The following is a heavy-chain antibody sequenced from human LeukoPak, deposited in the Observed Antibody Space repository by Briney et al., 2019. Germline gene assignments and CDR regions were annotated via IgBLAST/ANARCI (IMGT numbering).Heavy chain of an antibody. CDR2: INPNSGGT. CDR1: GYTFTGYY. V-gene: IGHV1-2*02. D-gene: IGHD4-23*01. CDR3: ARAYGTVVTRIGDY. J-gene: IGHJ4*02. Sequence: GASVKVSCKASGYTFTGYYMHWVRQAPGQGLEWMGWINPNSGGTNYAQKFQGRVTMTRDTSISTAYMELSRLRSDDTAVYYCARAYGTVVTRIGDYWGQGTLVTVSS.